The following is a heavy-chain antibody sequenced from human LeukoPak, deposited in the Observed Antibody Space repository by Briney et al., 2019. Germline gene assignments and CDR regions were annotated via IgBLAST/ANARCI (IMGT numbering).Heavy chain of an antibody. CDR1: GFTFSSYA. D-gene: IGHD2-15*01. CDR2: ISDSGGSI. J-gene: IGHJ6*03. Sequence: GGSLRLSCAASGFTFSSYAMSWVRQAPGKGLEWVSAISDSGGSIYYADSVKGRFTISRDNSKNSLYLQMNSLRAEDTAVYYCAKVTGYCSCGSCYYYYYYMDVWGKGTTVTVSS. V-gene: IGHV3-23*01. CDR3: AKVTGYCSCGSCYYYYYYMDV.